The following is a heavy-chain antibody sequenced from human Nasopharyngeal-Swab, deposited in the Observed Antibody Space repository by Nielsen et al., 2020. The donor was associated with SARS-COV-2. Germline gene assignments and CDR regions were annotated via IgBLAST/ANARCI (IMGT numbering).Heavy chain of an antibody. CDR1: GGSVNSGSYY. CDR2: IYYSGST. J-gene: IGHJ4*02. Sequence: SETLSLTCTVSGGSVNSGSYYWNWIRQPPGKGLEWIGYIYYSGSTYYNPSLKSRVTISVDTSKNQFSLKLSSVTAADTAVYYCARAGRITIFGVVNHFDYWGQGTLVTVSS. D-gene: IGHD3-3*01. CDR3: ARAGRITIFGVVNHFDY. V-gene: IGHV4-61*01.